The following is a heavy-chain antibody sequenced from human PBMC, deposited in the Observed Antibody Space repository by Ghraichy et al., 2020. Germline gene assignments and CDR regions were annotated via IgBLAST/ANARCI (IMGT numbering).Heavy chain of an antibody. J-gene: IGHJ5*02. CDR3: ARSIALRDGYNS. Sequence: SETLSLTCAVYGGSFSGYYWSWIRQPPGKGLEWIGEINHSGSTNYNPSLKSRVTISVDTSKNQFSLKLSSVTAADTAVYYCARSIALRDGYNSWGQGTLVTVSS. CDR1: GGSFSGYY. D-gene: IGHD5-24*01. V-gene: IGHV4-34*01. CDR2: INHSGST.